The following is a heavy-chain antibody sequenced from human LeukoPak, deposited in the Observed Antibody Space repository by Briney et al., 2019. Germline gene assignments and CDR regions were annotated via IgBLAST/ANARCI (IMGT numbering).Heavy chain of an antibody. CDR2: IWYDGSNK. J-gene: IGHJ3*02. V-gene: IGHV3-33*01. Sequence: GGSLSLSCAASGFTFSSYDMHWVRQAPGKRLEWVALIWYDGSNKNYADSVKGRFTISRDNSKNTLFLQMNSLRAEDTAVYYCAREASDAFDIWGQGTMVTVSS. CDR1: GFTFSSYD. CDR3: AREASDAFDI.